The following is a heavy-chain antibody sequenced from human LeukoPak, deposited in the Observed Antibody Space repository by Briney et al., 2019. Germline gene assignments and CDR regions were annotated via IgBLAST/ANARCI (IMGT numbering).Heavy chain of an antibody. V-gene: IGHV3-73*01. Sequence: GGSLRLSCAASGFTFSGSAMHWVRQASGKGLEWVGRIRSKANSYATEYAASVKGRFTISRDDSKNTAYLQMNSLKTEDTAVYYCTRRDCDGTSCYDYWGQGTLVTVSS. CDR3: TRRDCDGTSCYDY. CDR1: GFTFSGSA. J-gene: IGHJ4*02. CDR2: IRSKANSYAT. D-gene: IGHD2-2*01.